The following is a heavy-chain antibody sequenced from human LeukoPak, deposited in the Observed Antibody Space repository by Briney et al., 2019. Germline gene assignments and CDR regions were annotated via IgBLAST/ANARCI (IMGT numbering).Heavy chain of an antibody. J-gene: IGHJ4*02. Sequence: SETLSLTCSVSGGSISSGGYYWSWIRQHPGKDLEWIGYIYYTGSTYYNPSLKSRLTVSVDMSKNQFSLKLRSVTAADTAVYYCARSETGTTVYFDYWGQGTLVTVSS. CDR3: ARSETGTTVYFDY. CDR1: GGSISSGGYY. D-gene: IGHD1-7*01. CDR2: IYYTGST. V-gene: IGHV4-31*03.